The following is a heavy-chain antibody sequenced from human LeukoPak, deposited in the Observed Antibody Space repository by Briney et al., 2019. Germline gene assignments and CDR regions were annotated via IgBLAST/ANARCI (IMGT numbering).Heavy chain of an antibody. J-gene: IGHJ4*02. V-gene: IGHV3-21*01. CDR1: GFTFSSYS. D-gene: IGHD4-23*01. Sequence: GGSLRLSCSTSGFTFSSYSMNWVRQAPGKGLEWVSSISSSSSYIYYADSVKGRFTISRDNAKNSLYLQMNSLRAEDTAVYYCARGDDYGGNSGTYFDYWGQGTLVTVSS. CDR3: ARGDDYGGNSGTYFDY. CDR2: ISSSSSYI.